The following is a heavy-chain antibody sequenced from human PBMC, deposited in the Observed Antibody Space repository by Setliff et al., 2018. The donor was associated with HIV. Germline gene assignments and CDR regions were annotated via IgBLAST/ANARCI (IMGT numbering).Heavy chain of an antibody. Sequence: PSETLSLTCTVSGDFRNIQWWTWMRQSPGLGLQWIGSIHHSGSTYYDPSLENRATLSVDTSNNQVSLTLTSVTAADTAVYYCAKQPGGHSFFDLWGQGILVTVS. V-gene: IGHV4-59*11. CDR3: AKQPGGHSFFDL. D-gene: IGHD1-1*01. CDR2: IHHSGST. J-gene: IGHJ4*02. CDR1: GDFRNIQW.